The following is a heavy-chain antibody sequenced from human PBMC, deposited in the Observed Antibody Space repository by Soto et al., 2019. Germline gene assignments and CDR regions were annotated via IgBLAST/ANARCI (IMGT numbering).Heavy chain of an antibody. Sequence: EVQLLESGGGLVQPGGSLRLSCAASGFTFSSDAMSWVRQAPAKGLEWVSTVSGSGGSTYYADSVKGRFTISRDNSKNTLYLQMNSLRAEDTAIYYCAKLLLMTTVAYFDYWGQGTLVTVSS. V-gene: IGHV3-23*01. CDR3: AKLLLMTTVAYFDY. J-gene: IGHJ4*02. D-gene: IGHD4-4*01. CDR2: VSGSGGST. CDR1: GFTFSSDA.